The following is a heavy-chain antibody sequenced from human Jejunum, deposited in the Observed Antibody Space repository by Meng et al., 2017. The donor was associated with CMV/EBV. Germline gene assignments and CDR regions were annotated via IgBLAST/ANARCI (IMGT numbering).Heavy chain of an antibody. CDR3: VRDLISGVVPLGY. CDR1: EFTFSSYW. J-gene: IGHJ4*02. Sequence: ASEFTFSSYWMRWARKVPGKGLVWVARINGDGSTTNYANSVEGRFTISRNNAKNTLYLQMNSLRAEDTAVYYCVRDLISGVVPLGYWGQGTLVTVSS. V-gene: IGHV3-74*01. CDR2: INGDGSTT. D-gene: IGHD3-3*01.